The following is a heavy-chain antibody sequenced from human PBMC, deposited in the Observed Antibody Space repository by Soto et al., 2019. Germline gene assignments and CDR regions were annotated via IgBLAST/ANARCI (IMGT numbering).Heavy chain of an antibody. Sequence: QVQLVESGGGVVQPGRSLRLSCAASGFTFSSYAMHWVRQAPGKGLEWVAVISYDGSNKYYADSVKGRFTISRDNSKNTLYLQVTSLRAEDTAVYYCARSVVRSRGVDYWGQGTLVTVSS. CDR3: ARSVVRSRGVDY. D-gene: IGHD3-22*01. CDR1: GFTFSSYA. V-gene: IGHV3-30-3*01. J-gene: IGHJ4*02. CDR2: ISYDGSNK.